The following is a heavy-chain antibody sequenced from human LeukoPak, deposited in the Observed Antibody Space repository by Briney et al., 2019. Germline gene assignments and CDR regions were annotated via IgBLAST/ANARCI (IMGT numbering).Heavy chain of an antibody. V-gene: IGHV4-39*02. D-gene: IGHD3-9*01. J-gene: IGHJ3*02. Sequence: SETLSLTCTVAGASVSESGYYWGWIRQPPGQGLEWIGSIYSSGSTSYNASLQSRVTISIETSKNQISLRLNSVTASDTAMYYCARVWYDILTGSNDAFDIWGQGTMVTVSS. CDR1: GASVSESGYY. CDR3: ARVWYDILTGSNDAFDI. CDR2: IYSSGST.